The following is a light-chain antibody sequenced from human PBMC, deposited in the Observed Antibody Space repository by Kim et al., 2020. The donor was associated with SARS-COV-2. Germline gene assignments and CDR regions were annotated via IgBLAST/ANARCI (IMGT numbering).Light chain of an antibody. Sequence: GQRVTSSCSGRRSNIGSNTLNWYQQLPGTAPKLLIYSNNQRPSGVPDRFSGSKSGTSASLAISGLQSEDEADYYCAAWDDSLNGVVFGGGTQLTVL. CDR1: RSNIGSNT. CDR2: SNN. J-gene: IGLJ2*01. CDR3: AAWDDSLNGVV. V-gene: IGLV1-44*01.